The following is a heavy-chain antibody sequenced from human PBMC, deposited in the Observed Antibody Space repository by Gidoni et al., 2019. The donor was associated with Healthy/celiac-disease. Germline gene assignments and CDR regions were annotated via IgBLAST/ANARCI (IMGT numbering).Heavy chain of an antibody. D-gene: IGHD3-3*01. CDR3: AKPPTYYDFWSGYYMDDAFDI. CDR2: IYYSGST. CDR1: GGSISSSSYY. J-gene: IGHJ3*02. Sequence: QLQLQESGPGLVKPSETLSLTCTVSGGSISSSSYYWGWIRQPPGKGLEWIGSIYYSGSTYYNPSLKSRVTISVDTSKNQFSLKLSSVTAADTAVYYCAKPPTYYDFWSGYYMDDAFDIWGQGTMVTVSS. V-gene: IGHV4-39*01.